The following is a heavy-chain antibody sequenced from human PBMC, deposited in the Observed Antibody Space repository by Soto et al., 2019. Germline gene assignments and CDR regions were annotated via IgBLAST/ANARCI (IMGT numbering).Heavy chain of an antibody. CDR3: ARGIAAAGTRWFDP. J-gene: IGHJ5*02. Sequence: QVQLVQSGAEVKKPGSSVKVSCKASGGTFSSYTISWVRQAPGQGLEWMGRIIPILGIANYAQKFQGRVTITADKSTITAYMELSSLRSEDTAVYYCARGIAAAGTRWFDPWGQGTLVTVSS. D-gene: IGHD6-13*01. CDR1: GGTFSSYT. CDR2: IIPILGIA. V-gene: IGHV1-69*02.